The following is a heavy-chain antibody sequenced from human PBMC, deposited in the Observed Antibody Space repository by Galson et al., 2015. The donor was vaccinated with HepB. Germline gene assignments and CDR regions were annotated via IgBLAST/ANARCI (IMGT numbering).Heavy chain of an antibody. J-gene: IGHJ4*02. CDR2: ISGSGAST. Sequence: SLRLSCAASGFTFSSYAMSWVRQAPGKGLEWVSTISGSGASTYYGQSVKGRFTTSRDNSKDTVYLQMKSLRAEDTAVYYCAKLSGWELPAAPYSWGQGTLVTNSS. V-gene: IGHV3-23*01. CDR3: AKLSGWELPAAPYS. D-gene: IGHD1-26*01. CDR1: GFTFSSYA.